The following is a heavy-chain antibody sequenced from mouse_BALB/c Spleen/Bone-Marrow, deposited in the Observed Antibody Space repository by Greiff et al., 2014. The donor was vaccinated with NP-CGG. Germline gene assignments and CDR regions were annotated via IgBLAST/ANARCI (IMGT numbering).Heavy chain of an antibody. CDR2: ISSGSSTV. J-gene: IGHJ2*01. CDR1: GFTFSSFG. D-gene: IGHD2-1*01. CDR3: ARSRGNFEDFDY. V-gene: IGHV5-17*02. Sequence: EVQLVESGGGLVQPGGSRKLSCAASGFTFSSFGMHWVRQAPEKGLEWVAYISSGSSTVFYADTVKGRFTVSRDNPKNTIFLQMSRRRSEDAAMYYCARSRGNFEDFDYWGQGTTLTVSS.